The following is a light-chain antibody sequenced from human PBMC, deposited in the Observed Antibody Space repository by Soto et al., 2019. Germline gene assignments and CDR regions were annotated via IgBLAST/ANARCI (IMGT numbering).Light chain of an antibody. V-gene: IGKV3-20*01. J-gene: IGKJ5*01. CDR1: QSVSID. CDR2: GAS. Sequence: EIVMTQSPATLSVSPGERATLSCRASQSVSIDLAWYRQTPGQAPRLLIYGASTRATGIPVRFSGSASGTDFTLTISRLEPEDFAVYYCQQYGSSPTFGQGTRLEI. CDR3: QQYGSSPT.